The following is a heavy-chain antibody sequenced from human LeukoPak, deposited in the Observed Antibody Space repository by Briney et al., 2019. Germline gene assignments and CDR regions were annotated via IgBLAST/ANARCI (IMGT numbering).Heavy chain of an antibody. D-gene: IGHD3-10*01. CDR3: ARGRYYKF. J-gene: IGHJ4*02. CDR1: GGSFSGYY. V-gene: IGHV4-34*01. CDR2: INHSGST. Sequence: SETLSHTCAVYGGSFSGYYWSWIRQPPGKGLEWIGEINHSGSTNYNPSLKSRVTISVDTSKNQFSLKLSSVTAADTAVYYCARGRYYKFWGQGTLVTVSS.